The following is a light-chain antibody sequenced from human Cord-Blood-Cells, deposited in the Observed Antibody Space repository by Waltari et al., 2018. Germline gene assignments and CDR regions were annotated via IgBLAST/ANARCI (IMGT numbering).Light chain of an antibody. CDR1: QSVLYSSNNKNY. CDR3: QQYYSTPLT. CDR2: WSS. Sequence: DIVMTQSPDSLAVSLGERATINCKSSQSVLYSSNNKNYLAWYQQKPGQPPKLLIYWSSTRESGVPDRFSVSGSGTDFTLTISSLQAEDFAVYYCQQYYSTPLTFGGGTKVEIK. V-gene: IGKV4-1*01. J-gene: IGKJ4*01.